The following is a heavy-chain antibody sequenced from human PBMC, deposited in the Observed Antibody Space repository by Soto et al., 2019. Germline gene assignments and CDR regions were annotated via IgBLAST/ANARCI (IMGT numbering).Heavy chain of an antibody. D-gene: IGHD6-13*01. CDR1: GGSFGGYY. Sequence: SETLSLTCAVYGGSFGGYYWSWIRQPPGKRLEWIGEINHSGSTNYNPSLKSRVTISVDTSKNQFSLKLSSVTAADAAAYSCARMTTEAAGGIWASAFDIWGQGTMVTVSS. CDR3: ARMTTEAAGGIWASAFDI. J-gene: IGHJ3*02. V-gene: IGHV4-34*01. CDR2: INHSGST.